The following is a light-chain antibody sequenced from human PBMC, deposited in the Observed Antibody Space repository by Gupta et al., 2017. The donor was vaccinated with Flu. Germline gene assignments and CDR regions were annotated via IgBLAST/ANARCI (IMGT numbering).Light chain of an antibody. J-gene: IGLJ3*02. V-gene: IGLV1-40*01. CDR1: SSNIGAGYD. Sequence: QSVLTQPPSVSGAPGQRVTISCTGSSSNIGAGYDVHWYQQRPGTAPKLLIYGNSNRPSGVPDRFSGSKSGTSASLAITGLQAEDEADYYCQSYDSSLSGWVFGGGTKL. CDR2: GNS. CDR3: QSYDSSLSGWV.